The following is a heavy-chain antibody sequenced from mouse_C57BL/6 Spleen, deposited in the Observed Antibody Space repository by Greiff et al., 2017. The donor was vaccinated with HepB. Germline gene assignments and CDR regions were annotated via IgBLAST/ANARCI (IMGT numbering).Heavy chain of an antibody. V-gene: IGHV1-64*01. CDR1: GYTFTSYW. D-gene: IGHD3-3*01. J-gene: IGHJ3*01. CDR2: IHPNSGST. Sequence: QVQLQQSGAELVKPGASVKLSCKASGYTFTSYWMHWVKQRPGQGLEWIGMIHPNSGSTNYNEKFKSKATLTVDKSSSTAYMQLSSLTSEDSAVYYCAREGQDWFAYWGQGTLVTVSA. CDR3: AREGQDWFAY.